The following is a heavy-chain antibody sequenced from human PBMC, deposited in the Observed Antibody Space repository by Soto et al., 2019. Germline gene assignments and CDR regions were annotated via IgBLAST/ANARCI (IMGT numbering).Heavy chain of an antibody. CDR3: ARGAVYYYYYGMDV. Sequence: ASVKVSCKASGYTFTAYYMHWVRQAPGQGLEWMGSINPNSGGANSAQKFQGWVTMTRDTSISTAYMEVSRLRSDDTAVYYCARGAVYYYYYGMDVWGQGTTVTVSS. CDR2: INPNSGGA. J-gene: IGHJ6*02. CDR1: GYTFTAYY. V-gene: IGHV1-2*04. D-gene: IGHD1-26*01.